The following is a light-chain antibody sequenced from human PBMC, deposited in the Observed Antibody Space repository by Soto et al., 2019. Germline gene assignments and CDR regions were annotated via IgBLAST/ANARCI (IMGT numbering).Light chain of an antibody. CDR1: TSNIGNNY. CDR3: GTWDSSLSAMV. V-gene: IGLV1-51*01. Sequence: QSALTQPPSVSAAPGQKVTISCSGTTSNIGNNYVSWYQQLPGTAPKLLIYDHNKRPSGIPDRFSGSKSGTSATLGITGLQTGDKADYYCGTWDSSLSAMVFGGGTKVTVL. J-gene: IGLJ3*02. CDR2: DHN.